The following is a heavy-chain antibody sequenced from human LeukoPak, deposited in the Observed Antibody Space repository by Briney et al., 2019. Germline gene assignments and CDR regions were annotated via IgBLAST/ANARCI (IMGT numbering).Heavy chain of an antibody. D-gene: IGHD5-18*01. CDR1: GGSISSGDYY. V-gene: IGHV4-30-4*01. CDR2: IYYSGST. Sequence: SENLSLTCTVSGGSISSGDYYWSWIRQPPGKGLEWIGYIYYSGSTYYNPSLKSRVTISVDTSKNQFSLKLSSVTAADTAVYYCARGWGDTAMVLSAWFDPWGQGTLVTVSS. CDR3: ARGWGDTAMVLSAWFDP. J-gene: IGHJ5*02.